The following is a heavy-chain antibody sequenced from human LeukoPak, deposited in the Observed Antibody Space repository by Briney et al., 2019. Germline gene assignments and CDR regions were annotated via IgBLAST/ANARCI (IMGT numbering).Heavy chain of an antibody. CDR3: ARDPAAVAGTVATDASDI. D-gene: IGHD6-19*01. CDR1: GFTFSSYS. J-gene: IGHJ3*02. CDR2: ISSSSSYI. Sequence: GGSLRLSCAASGFTFSSYSMNWVRQAPGKGLEWVSSISSSSSYIYYADSVKGRFTISRDNAKNSLYLQMNSLRAEDTAVYYCARDPAAVAGTVATDASDIWGQGTMVTVSS. V-gene: IGHV3-21*01.